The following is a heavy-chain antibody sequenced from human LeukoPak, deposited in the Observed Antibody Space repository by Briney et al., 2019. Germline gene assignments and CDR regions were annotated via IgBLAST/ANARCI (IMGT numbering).Heavy chain of an antibody. Sequence: GGSLRLSCAASGFTFSSYWMSWVRQAPGKGLEWVANIKQDGSEKYYVDSVKGRFTISRDNAKNSPYLQMNSLRAEDTAVYYCARVPQYYDFWSGYSFGGQGTLVTVSS. CDR2: IKQDGSEK. J-gene: IGHJ4*02. V-gene: IGHV3-7*01. CDR3: ARVPQYYDFWSGYSF. CDR1: GFTFSSYW. D-gene: IGHD3-3*01.